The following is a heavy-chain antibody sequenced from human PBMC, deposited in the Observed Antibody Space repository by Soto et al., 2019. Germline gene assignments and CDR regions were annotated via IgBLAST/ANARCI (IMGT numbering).Heavy chain of an antibody. J-gene: IGHJ6*02. D-gene: IGHD3-10*01. Sequence: EVQLVESGGGLVQPGRSLRLSCAASGFRFEDYAMNWVRQPPGKGLEWVSGIGWNSGTIGYAGSVKGRFTTSRDNAKSSLFLQMNSLRPEDTALYYCTKASRGASSSYNYGMEVWGPGTTVTVSS. CDR1: GFRFEDYA. V-gene: IGHV3-9*01. CDR2: IGWNSGTI. CDR3: TKASRGASSSYNYGMEV.